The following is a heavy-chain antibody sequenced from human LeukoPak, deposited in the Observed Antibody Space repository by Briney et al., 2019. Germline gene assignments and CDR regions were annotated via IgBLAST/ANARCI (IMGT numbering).Heavy chain of an antibody. CDR2: INPSGGGT. V-gene: IGHV1-46*01. CDR3: AREIGPRQLHLWGSAFDY. J-gene: IGHJ4*02. D-gene: IGHD5-18*01. CDR1: GYTFTNYY. Sequence: ASVKVSCKASGYTFTNYYMHWVRQAPGQGLEWMGIINPSGGGTSYAQKFQGRLTMTRDTSTTTVYMELSSLRSEDTAMYDCAREIGPRQLHLWGSAFDYWGQGTLVTVSS.